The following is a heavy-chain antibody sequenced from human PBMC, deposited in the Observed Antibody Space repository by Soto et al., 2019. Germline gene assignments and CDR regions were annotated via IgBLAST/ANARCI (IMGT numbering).Heavy chain of an antibody. J-gene: IGHJ6*03. Sequence: EVQLVESGGGLVKPGGSLRLSCAASGFTFSSYSMNWVRQAPGKGLEWVSSISSSSSYIYYADSVKGRFTISRVNAKNSLYLQMNSLRAEDTAVYYCAKFTTLELLDYYYYMDVWGKGTTVTVSS. CDR3: AKFTTLELLDYYYYMDV. CDR2: ISSSSSYI. V-gene: IGHV3-21*01. CDR1: GFTFSSYS. D-gene: IGHD1-7*01.